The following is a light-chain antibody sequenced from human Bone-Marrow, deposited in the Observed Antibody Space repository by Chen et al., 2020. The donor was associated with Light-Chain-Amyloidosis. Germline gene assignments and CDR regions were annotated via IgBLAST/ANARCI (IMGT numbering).Light chain of an antibody. CDR1: SGDVGGYDV. J-gene: IGLJ2*01. CDR3: GSYRSGSTQVV. V-gene: IGLV2-11*02. CDR2: DVS. Sequence: QSALTQPRSVSGSPGQSVTISCTGTSGDVGGYDVVSWYQQYPVKAPKLIIYDVSKRPSGVADLFSGSKAGNTASLTSCGLEAADEADYYCGSYRSGSTQVVFGGGTKLTVL.